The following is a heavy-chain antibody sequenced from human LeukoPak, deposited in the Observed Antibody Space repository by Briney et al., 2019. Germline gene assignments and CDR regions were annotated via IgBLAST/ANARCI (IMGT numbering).Heavy chain of an antibody. D-gene: IGHD3-3*01. V-gene: IGHV3-30-3*01. CDR2: ISYDGSNK. Sequence: PGRSLRLSCAASRFTFSSYAMHWVRQAPGKGLEWVAVISYDGSNKYYADSVKGRFTISRDNSKNTLYLQMNSLRAEDTAVYYCVLPYYDFWSGRANYGMDVWGQGTTVTVSS. CDR1: RFTFSSYA. CDR3: VLPYYDFWSGRANYGMDV. J-gene: IGHJ6*02.